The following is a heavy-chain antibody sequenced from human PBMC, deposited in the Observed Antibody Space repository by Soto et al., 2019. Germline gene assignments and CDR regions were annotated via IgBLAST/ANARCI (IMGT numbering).Heavy chain of an antibody. CDR3: ARATSRSSVWSYPRPREYSGDVDN. Sequence: SETLSLTCAVYGGSFSGYYWSWIRQPPGEGLEWIGEISHTGSTNYNPSLKSRVTISVDTSKNQFSLKLISVSAADTAVYYCARATSRSSVWSYPRPREYSGDVDNWGQGTLVTVSS. D-gene: IGHD5-12*01. CDR1: GGSFSGYY. CDR2: ISHTGST. V-gene: IGHV4-34*01. J-gene: IGHJ4*02.